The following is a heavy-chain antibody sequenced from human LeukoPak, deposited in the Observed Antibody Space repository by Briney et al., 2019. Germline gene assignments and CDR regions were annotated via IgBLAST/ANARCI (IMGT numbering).Heavy chain of an antibody. V-gene: IGHV3-7*01. CDR2: INQGGSEK. CDR1: GFTFRTYW. Sequence: GGSLRLSCVASGFTFRTYWLTWVRQAPGKGLEWVANINQGGSEKYYVDSVKGRFTISRDNAKNSLYLQMNSLRAEDTAVYYCARRRGPNLPFDYWGQGTLVTVSS. D-gene: IGHD4/OR15-4a*01. CDR3: ARRRGPNLPFDY. J-gene: IGHJ4*02.